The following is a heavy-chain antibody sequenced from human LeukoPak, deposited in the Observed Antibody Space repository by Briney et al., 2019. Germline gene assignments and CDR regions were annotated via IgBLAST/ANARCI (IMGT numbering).Heavy chain of an antibody. CDR3: ARSTNSKKAYYYFDY. CDR2: ISSSSSYI. CDR1: GFSFSVYA. J-gene: IGHJ4*02. D-gene: IGHD4-23*01. V-gene: IGHV3-21*01. Sequence: GGSLRLSCVASGFSFSVYAMSWVRQAPGKGLEWVSSISSSSSYIYYADSVKGRFTISRDNAKNSLYLQMNSLRAEDTAVYYCARSTNSKKAYYYFDYWGQGTLVTVSS.